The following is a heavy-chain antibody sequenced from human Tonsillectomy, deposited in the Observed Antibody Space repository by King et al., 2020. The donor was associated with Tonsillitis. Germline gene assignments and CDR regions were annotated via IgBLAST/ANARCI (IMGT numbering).Heavy chain of an antibody. CDR2: ISYDGTEK. V-gene: IGHV3-30*04. CDR3: ARDLMSGDWNDPLGYFDY. D-gene: IGHD1-1*01. Sequence: VQLVGSGGGVVQPGRSLRLSCAASGFTFSNYAMHWVRQAPGKGLEWVAIISYDGTEKYYADSVKGRFTISRDNSKNKMSVQMNSLRAEDTAVYYCARDLMSGDWNDPLGYFDYWGQGTLVTVSS. J-gene: IGHJ4*02. CDR1: GFTFSNYA.